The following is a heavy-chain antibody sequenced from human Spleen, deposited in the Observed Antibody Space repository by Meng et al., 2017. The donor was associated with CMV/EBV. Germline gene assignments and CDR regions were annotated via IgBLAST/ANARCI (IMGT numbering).Heavy chain of an antibody. V-gene: IGHV3-7*01. D-gene: IGHD3-10*01. Sequence: GESLKISCAASGFSLSDYYMSWIRQAPGKGLEWVANINQDGSEKYYVESVMGRFTISRDNAKNLLYLQMNSLTAADTAIYYCVRVYGGCDSWGQGILVTVSS. J-gene: IGHJ4*02. CDR3: VRVYGGCDS. CDR1: GFSLSDYY. CDR2: INQDGSEK.